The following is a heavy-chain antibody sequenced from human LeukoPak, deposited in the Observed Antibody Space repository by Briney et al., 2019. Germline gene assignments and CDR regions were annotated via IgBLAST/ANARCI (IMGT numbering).Heavy chain of an antibody. CDR2: IYPGDSDT. J-gene: IGHJ5*02. CDR1: GYSFTSYW. V-gene: IGHV5-51*01. Sequence: GESLKTSCKGSGYSFTSYWIGWVRQMPGKGLEWMGIIYPGDSDTRYSPSFQGQVTISADKSISTAYLQWSSLKASDTAMYYCARQSRDGSKTRGYFFDHWGQGTLVTVSS. CDR3: ARQSRDGSKTRGYFFDH. D-gene: IGHD3-10*01.